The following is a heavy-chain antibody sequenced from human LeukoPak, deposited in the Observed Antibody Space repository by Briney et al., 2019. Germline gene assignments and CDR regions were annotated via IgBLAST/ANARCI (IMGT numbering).Heavy chain of an antibody. CDR1: GFTFSSYG. J-gene: IGHJ4*02. CDR3: AKEGSITMVRGEVDFDY. Sequence: GGSLRLSCAASGFTFSSYGMHWVRQAPGKGLEWVAFIRYDGSNKYYADSVKGRFTISRDNSKNTLYLQMNSLRAEDTAMYYCAKEGSITMVRGEVDFDYWGQGTLVTVSS. CDR2: IRYDGSNK. V-gene: IGHV3-30*02. D-gene: IGHD3-10*01.